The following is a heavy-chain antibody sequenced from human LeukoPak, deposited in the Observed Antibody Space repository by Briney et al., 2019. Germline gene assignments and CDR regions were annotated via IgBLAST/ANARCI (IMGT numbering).Heavy chain of an antibody. CDR2: INQDGSQK. CDR3: AGDTYDGRGFHKPFDH. V-gene: IGHV3-7*01. Sequence: GGSLRLSCAASGFIFSEYWMIWVRQAPGKGLEWVANINQDGSQKNYLDSVKGRFSISRDNAETSLYLQMNSLRDEDAALYYCAGDTYDGRGFHKPFDHWGLGTLVAV. D-gene: IGHD3-22*01. CDR1: GFIFSEYW. J-gene: IGHJ4*02.